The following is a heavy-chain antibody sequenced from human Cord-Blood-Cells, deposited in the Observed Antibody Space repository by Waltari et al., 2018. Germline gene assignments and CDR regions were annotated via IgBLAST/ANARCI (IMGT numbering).Heavy chain of an antibody. J-gene: IGHJ3*02. D-gene: IGHD3-16*01. CDR2: IIPIFGTA. CDR3: AREGDQRAFDI. CDR1: GGPFSSDA. V-gene: IGHV1-69*01. Sequence: QWQLVQPGAEVKQPGSSVKVSCKASGGPFSSDAITWMRQAPGHGLEWMGGIIPIFGTANYAQKFQGRVTITADESTSTAYMELSSLRSEDTAVYYCAREGDQRAFDIWGQGTMVTVSS.